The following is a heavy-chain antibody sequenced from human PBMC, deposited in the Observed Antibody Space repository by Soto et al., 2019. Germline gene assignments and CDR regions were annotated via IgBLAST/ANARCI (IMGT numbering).Heavy chain of an antibody. CDR1: VFTFSIYA. CDR3: AKVHPYPIAAAGPFDY. J-gene: IGHJ4*02. D-gene: IGHD6-13*01. CDR2: ISGSGGST. Sequence: WGSLLLSCASSVFTFSIYAMSWVRQAPGKGLEWVSAISGSGGSTYYADSVKGRFTISRDNSKNTLYLQMNSLRAEDTAVYYCAKVHPYPIAAAGPFDYWGQGTLVTV. V-gene: IGHV3-23*01.